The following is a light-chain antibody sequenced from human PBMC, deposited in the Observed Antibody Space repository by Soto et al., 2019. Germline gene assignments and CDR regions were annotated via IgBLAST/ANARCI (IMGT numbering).Light chain of an antibody. Sequence: QSVLTQPPSVSGAPGQRVTISCTGSSSNIGAGYDVHWYQQLPATAPKLLIYGNSNRPSGVPDRFSGSKSGTSASLAITRLQAEDEADYYCQSYDSSLSGVVFGGGTKLTVL. CDR1: SSNIGAGYD. V-gene: IGLV1-40*01. CDR3: QSYDSSLSGVV. J-gene: IGLJ2*01. CDR2: GNS.